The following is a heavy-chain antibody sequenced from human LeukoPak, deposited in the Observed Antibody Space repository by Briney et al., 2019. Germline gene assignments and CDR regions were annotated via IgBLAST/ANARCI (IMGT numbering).Heavy chain of an antibody. V-gene: IGHV1-3*01. CDR2: INAGNGNT. J-gene: IGHJ4*02. CDR3: ARDPDSSGWYYFDY. D-gene: IGHD6-19*01. Sequence: ASVKVSCKASGYTFTSYAMHWVRQAPGQRLEWMGWINAGNGNTKYSQKFQGRVTITRDTSASTAYMELSSLRSEDTAVYYCARDPDSSGWYYFDYWGQGTLVTVSS. CDR1: GYTFTSYA.